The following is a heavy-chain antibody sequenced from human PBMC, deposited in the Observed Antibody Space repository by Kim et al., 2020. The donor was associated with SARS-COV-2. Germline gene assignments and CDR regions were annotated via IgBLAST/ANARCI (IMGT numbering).Heavy chain of an antibody. V-gene: IGHV3-23*01. D-gene: IGHD3-10*01. J-gene: IGHJ4*02. Sequence: GGSLRLSCAASGFTFSSYAMSWVRQAPGKGLEWVSAISGSGSSAYYADSVKGRFTISRDNSKNTLYLQMNSLRAEDTAVYYCAKDLNYYGSGTPDYWGQGTLVTVSS. CDR1: GFTFSSYA. CDR3: AKDLNYYGSGTPDY. CDR2: ISGSGSSA.